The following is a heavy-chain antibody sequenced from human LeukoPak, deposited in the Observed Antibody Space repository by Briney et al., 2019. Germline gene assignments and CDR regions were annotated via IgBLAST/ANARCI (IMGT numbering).Heavy chain of an antibody. J-gene: IGHJ6*02. D-gene: IGHD6-13*01. CDR1: GYTFTSYY. Sequence: ASVKVSCKASGYTFTSYYMHWVRQAPGQGLEWMGIINPSGGSTSYAQKFQGRVTMTRNTSISTAYMELSSLRSEDTAVYYCAREGRVAAAGKYYYYYGMDVWGQGTTVTVSS. V-gene: IGHV1-46*01. CDR2: INPSGGST. CDR3: AREGRVAAAGKYYYYYGMDV.